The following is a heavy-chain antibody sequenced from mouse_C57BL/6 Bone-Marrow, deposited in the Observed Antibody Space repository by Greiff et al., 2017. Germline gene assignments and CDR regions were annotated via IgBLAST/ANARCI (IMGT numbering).Heavy chain of an antibody. CDR3: ARCYDYDYAMDY. Sequence: VHVKQSGPELVKPGASVKLSCKASGYSFTDYNMHWVKQSNGKSLEWIGVINPNYGTTSYNQKFKGKATLTVDQSASPAYMPLNSLTSEDSAVYYWARCYDYDYAMDYWGQGTSVTGSS. D-gene: IGHD2-4*01. CDR1: GYSFTDYN. CDR2: INPNYGTT. V-gene: IGHV1-39*01. J-gene: IGHJ4*01.